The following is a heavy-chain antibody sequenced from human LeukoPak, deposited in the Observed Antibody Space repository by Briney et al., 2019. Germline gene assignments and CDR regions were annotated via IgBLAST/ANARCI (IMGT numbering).Heavy chain of an antibody. Sequence: LRLSCAASGFTFSSYAMSWVRQAPGKGLEWIGYIYYSGSTYYNPSLKSRVTISVDTSKNQFSLKLSSVTAADTAVYYCARGYDSSAKYYYFDYWGQGTLVTVSS. CDR1: GFTFSSYA. J-gene: IGHJ4*02. CDR3: ARGYDSSAKYYYFDY. CDR2: IYYSGST. D-gene: IGHD3-22*01. V-gene: IGHV4-31*02.